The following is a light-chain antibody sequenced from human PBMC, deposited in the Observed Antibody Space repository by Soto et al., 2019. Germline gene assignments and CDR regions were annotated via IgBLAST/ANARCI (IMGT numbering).Light chain of an antibody. Sequence: EIRLKQSPGTLSLSPGERATLSCRASQSVSSRSLAWYQQKPGQAPRLLISGASSRAADIPDRFSGSGSGTDFTLTISRLEPEDFAVYYCQQYGSSPPFTFGPGTKVAI. V-gene: IGKV3-20*01. CDR3: QQYGSSPPFT. CDR2: GAS. CDR1: QSVSSRS. J-gene: IGKJ3*01.